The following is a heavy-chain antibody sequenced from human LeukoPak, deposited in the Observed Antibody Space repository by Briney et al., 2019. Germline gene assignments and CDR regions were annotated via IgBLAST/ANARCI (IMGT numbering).Heavy chain of an antibody. CDR2: IYFSGST. CDR3: ARAPGSGWYAFDS. V-gene: IGHV4-59*02. D-gene: IGHD6-19*01. CDR1: GGSVSSYY. J-gene: IGHJ4*02. Sequence: PSETLSLTCTVSGGSVSSYYWSWIRQPPGKGLEWIGYIYFSGSTNYNPSLKSRVTILVETSKNQFSLKLNSETAADTAVYYCARAPGSGWYAFDSWGQGTLVTVSS.